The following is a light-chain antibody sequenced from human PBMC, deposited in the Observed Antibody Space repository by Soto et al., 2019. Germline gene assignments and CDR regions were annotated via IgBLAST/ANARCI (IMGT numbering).Light chain of an antibody. CDR3: KQSDTIPWT. V-gene: IGKV1-39*01. Sequence: DIQMTQSPSSLSASVGDRVTISCRASQSISSYLNWYQQKPGKAPKLLIYEASSLQSGVSSRFSGSGSGTDFTLTISSMQTEEFATYYCKQSDTIPWTFGQGTKVDIK. CDR1: QSISSY. CDR2: EAS. J-gene: IGKJ1*01.